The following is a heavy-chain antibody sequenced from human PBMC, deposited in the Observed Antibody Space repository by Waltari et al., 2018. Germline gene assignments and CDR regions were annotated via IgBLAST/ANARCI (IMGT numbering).Heavy chain of an antibody. V-gene: IGHV3-23*01. CDR2: TSGSGDDT. D-gene: IGHD3-10*01. Sequence: EVYLLESGGDLVHPGGSLRLSCEASRFIFSNFSMMWVRQAPGKGLEWVSWTSGSGDDTSYADSVKGRFTISRDNSKSSLYLHMDSLRADDTALYYCAKGRGSKLYTIDGFDIWGQGTLVTVSS. CDR3: AKGRGSKLYTIDGFDI. CDR1: RFIFSNFS. J-gene: IGHJ3*02.